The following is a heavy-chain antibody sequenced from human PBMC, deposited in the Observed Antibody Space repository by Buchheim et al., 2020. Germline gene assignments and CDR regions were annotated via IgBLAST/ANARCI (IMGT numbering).Heavy chain of an antibody. CDR2: ISYDGSNK. J-gene: IGHJ4*02. V-gene: IGHV3-30*04. CDR1: GFTVSSYA. D-gene: IGHD2-2*01. Sequence: QVQLVESGGGVVQPGRSLRLSCAASGFTVSSYAMHWVRQAPGKGLEWVALISYDGSNKYYADSVKGRFTISRDKSKNTLYLHMNSLRPEDTAVYYCARDKEGIVVVPAAMFDYWGQGTL. CDR3: ARDKEGIVVVPAAMFDY.